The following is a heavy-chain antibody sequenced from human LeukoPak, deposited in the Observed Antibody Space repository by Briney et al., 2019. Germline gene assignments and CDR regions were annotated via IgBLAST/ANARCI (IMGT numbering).Heavy chain of an antibody. J-gene: IGHJ4*02. CDR3: ARAPTAGCSGGSCHLEPPDY. CDR2: ICTAVDT. Sequence: GGSLRLSCAASGFTFSSYDMHWVRHATGKGLEWGSPICTAVDTYYTGSVQGRFTISRENAKNSLYLQMNSLKAGDTAVYYCARAPTAGCSGGSCHLEPPDYWGQGTLVTVSS. CDR1: GFTFSSYD. V-gene: IGHV3-13*01. D-gene: IGHD2-15*01.